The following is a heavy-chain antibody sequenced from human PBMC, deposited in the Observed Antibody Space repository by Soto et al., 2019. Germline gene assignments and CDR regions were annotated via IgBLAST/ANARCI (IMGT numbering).Heavy chain of an antibody. CDR1: GCTFSNAW. J-gene: IGHJ6*02. CDR2: IKSKTDGGTT. D-gene: IGHD6-19*01. Sequence: RGSLRLSCAASGCTFSNAWMSWVRQAPGKGLEWVGRIKSKTDGGTTDYAAPVKGRFTISRDDSKNTLYLQMNSLKTEDTAVYYCTTEGTSGWYPIYYYYGMDVWGQGTTVTVSS. CDR3: TTEGTSGWYPIYYYYGMDV. V-gene: IGHV3-15*01.